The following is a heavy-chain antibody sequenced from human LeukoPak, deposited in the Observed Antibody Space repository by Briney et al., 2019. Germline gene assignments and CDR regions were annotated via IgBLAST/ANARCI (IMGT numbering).Heavy chain of an antibody. CDR2: IKQDGSEK. J-gene: IGHJ4*02. D-gene: IGHD3-22*01. CDR1: GFTFSSYW. V-gene: IGHV3-7*01. CDR3: ARDENLYYDSSGLRY. Sequence: PGGSLRLSCAASGFTFSSYWMSWVRQAPGKGLEWVANIKQDGSEKYYVDSVKGRFTISRDNAKNSLYPQMNSLRAEDTAVYYCARDENLYYDSSGLRYWGQGTLVTVSS.